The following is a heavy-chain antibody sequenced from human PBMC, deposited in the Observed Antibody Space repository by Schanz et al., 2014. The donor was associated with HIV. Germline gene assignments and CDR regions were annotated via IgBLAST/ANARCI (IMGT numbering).Heavy chain of an antibody. CDR2: IVPIFGTT. D-gene: IGHD2-21*02. Sequence: QVQLVQSGAEVKKPGSSVKVSCKTLGGTFRTYAVSWVRQAPGQGLEWMGGIVPIFGTTNYAQRFQGRVSITAEESTSTAYMELNGLRSEDTAVYYCTRAYCGADCSRFYYYGKDVGGQGNPGHRLL. J-gene: IGHJ6*02. CDR3: TRAYCGADCSRFYYYGKDV. CDR1: GGTFRTYA. V-gene: IGHV1-69*01.